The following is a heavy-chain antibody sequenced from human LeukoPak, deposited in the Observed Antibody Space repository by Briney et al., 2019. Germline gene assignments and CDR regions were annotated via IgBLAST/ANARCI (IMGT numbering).Heavy chain of an antibody. D-gene: IGHD6-19*01. CDR3: AKDLLSSGWYSTGFDY. V-gene: IGHV3-23*01. CDR1: GFTFSSYA. CDR2: ISGSGGST. Sequence: TGGSLRLSCAASGFTFSSYAMSWVRQAPGKGLEWVSAISGSGGSTYYADSVKGRFTISRDNSKNTLYLQMNSLRAEDTAVYYCAKDLLSSGWYSTGFDYWGQGTLVTVSS. J-gene: IGHJ4*02.